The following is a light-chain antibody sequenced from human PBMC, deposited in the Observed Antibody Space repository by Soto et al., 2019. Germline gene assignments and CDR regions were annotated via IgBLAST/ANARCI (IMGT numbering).Light chain of an antibody. V-gene: IGKV1-5*03. Sequence: DIQMTQSPSTLSASVGDRVTITCRASQDINYWLAWYQQKPGKAPRLLIQKASTLESGAPSRFTGSRSGTEFTLTISSLQPDDFATYYCQQYNSYKTFGQGTKVEI. CDR2: KAS. CDR1: QDINYW. J-gene: IGKJ1*01. CDR3: QQYNSYKT.